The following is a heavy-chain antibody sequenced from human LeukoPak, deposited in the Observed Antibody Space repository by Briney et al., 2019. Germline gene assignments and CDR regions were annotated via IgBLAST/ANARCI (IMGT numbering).Heavy chain of an antibody. CDR2: INACNGNT. Sequence: ASVKVSCKASGYTFTSYAMHWVRQAPGQRLEWMGWINACNGNTKYSQKFQGRVTITRDTSASTAYMELGSLRSEDTAVYYCARDGPPLTVISRADAFDIWGQGTMVTVSS. V-gene: IGHV1-3*01. CDR1: GYTFTSYA. D-gene: IGHD4-17*01. CDR3: ARDGPPLTVISRADAFDI. J-gene: IGHJ3*02.